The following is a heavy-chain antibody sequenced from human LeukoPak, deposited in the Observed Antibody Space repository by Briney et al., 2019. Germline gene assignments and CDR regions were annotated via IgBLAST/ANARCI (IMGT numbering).Heavy chain of an antibody. CDR3: ARDSGGVLLWFGSFDY. V-gene: IGHV3-48*03. CDR2: ISSSGSTI. J-gene: IGHJ4*02. Sequence: GGSLRLSCAASGFTFSSYEMNWVRQAPGKGLEWVSYISSSGSTIYYADSVKGRFTISRDNAKNSLFLQMNSLRAEDTAVYYCARDSGGVLLWFGSFDYWGQGTLVTVSS. D-gene: IGHD3-10*01. CDR1: GFTFSSYE.